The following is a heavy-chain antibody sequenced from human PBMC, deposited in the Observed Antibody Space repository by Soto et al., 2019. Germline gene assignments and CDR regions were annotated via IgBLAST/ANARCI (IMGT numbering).Heavy chain of an antibody. V-gene: IGHV3-21*01. CDR1: GFTFSSYS. Sequence: PGGSLRLSCAASGFTFSSYSMNWVRQAPGKGLEWVSSISSSSSYIYYADSVKGRFTISRDNAKNSLYLQMNSLRAEDTAAYYCARLVVVPAAINYYYGMDVWGQGTTVTVSS. CDR2: ISSSSSYI. CDR3: ARLVVVPAAINYYYGMDV. D-gene: IGHD2-2*02. J-gene: IGHJ6*02.